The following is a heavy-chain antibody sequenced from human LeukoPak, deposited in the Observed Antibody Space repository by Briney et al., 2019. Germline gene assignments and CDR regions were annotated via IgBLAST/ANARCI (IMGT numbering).Heavy chain of an antibody. J-gene: IGHJ4*02. CDR3: ARVHRLTMIVVVIRGYYFDY. D-gene: IGHD3-22*01. V-gene: IGHV3-21*01. CDR1: GFTFSTYN. CDR2: ITSSSSYI. Sequence: GGSLRLSCAASGFTFSTYNMNWVRHAPGKGLEWISSITSSSSYIYYADSVKGRFTISRDNAKNSLYLQMNSLRAEDTAVYYCARVHRLTMIVVVIRGYYFDYWGQGTLVTVSS.